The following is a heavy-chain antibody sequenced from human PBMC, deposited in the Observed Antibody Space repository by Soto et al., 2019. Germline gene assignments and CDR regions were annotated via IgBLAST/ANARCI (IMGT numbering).Heavy chain of an antibody. V-gene: IGHV3-48*03. D-gene: IGHD6-13*01. CDR2: ISSSGTTV. J-gene: IGHJ4*02. Sequence: EVQLVESGGGLVQPGASLRLSCAASGFSFSNYEMNWVRQAPGKGLEWVAYISSSGTTVHYADSVGGRFTVSRDNARNSLYLQMITLRVEDTALYYCARDRAAGGCWGQGTRVTVSS. CDR3: ARDRAAGGC. CDR1: GFSFSNYE.